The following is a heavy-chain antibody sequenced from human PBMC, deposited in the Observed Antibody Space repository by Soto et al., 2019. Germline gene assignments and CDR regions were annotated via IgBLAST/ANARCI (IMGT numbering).Heavy chain of an antibody. Sequence: EVQLLESGGGLVQPGGSLRLSCAASGFTFSSYAMSWVRQAPGKGLEWVSAISGSGGSTYYADSVKGRFTISRDNSKNPLYLQMNSLRAEDTAVYYCAKDPHPPTPPSWGIYRLGREPTYNWFDPWGQGTLVTVSS. V-gene: IGHV3-23*01. D-gene: IGHD3-16*02. CDR1: GFTFSSYA. CDR3: AKDPHPPTPPSWGIYRLGREPTYNWFDP. J-gene: IGHJ5*02. CDR2: ISGSGGST.